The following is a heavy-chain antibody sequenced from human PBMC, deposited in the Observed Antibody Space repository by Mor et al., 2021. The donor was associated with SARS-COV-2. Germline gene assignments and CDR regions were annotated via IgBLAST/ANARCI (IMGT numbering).Heavy chain of an antibody. J-gene: IGHJ4*02. Sequence: YSSDSLKVRFTASRDNSKNTAYLLLNSLRDEDTAVYYCAKRGDYCGGANCYFIDYWGQGTLVTVSS. V-gene: IGHV3-30*02. CDR3: AKRGDYCGGANCYFIDY. D-gene: IGHD2-21*01.